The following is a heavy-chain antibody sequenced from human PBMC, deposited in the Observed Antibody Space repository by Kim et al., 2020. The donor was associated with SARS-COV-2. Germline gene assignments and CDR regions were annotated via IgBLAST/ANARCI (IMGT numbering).Heavy chain of an antibody. J-gene: IGHJ4*02. CDR3: AKDWFTVVRTNGFDS. Sequence: GGSLRLSCAASGFTFKNYAMSWVRKAPGMGLEWVSTIIGDGDGTYYADSVKGRFIISSDNYKNTLYLQMYSLRAEDTDVYYCAKDWFTVVRTNGFDSWGQGTLVTVSS. CDR1: GFTFKNYA. D-gene: IGHD3-10*01. CDR2: IIGDGDGT. V-gene: IGHV3-23*01.